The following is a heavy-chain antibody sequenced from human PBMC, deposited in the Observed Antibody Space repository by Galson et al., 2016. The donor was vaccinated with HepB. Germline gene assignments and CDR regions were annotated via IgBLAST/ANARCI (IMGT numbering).Heavy chain of an antibody. J-gene: IGHJ4*02. V-gene: IGHV3-48*02. CDR2: IRSTSRTT. CDR3: ARDLQWGFDY. D-gene: IGHD6-19*01. Sequence: SLRLSCAASGFIFSKYDMNWVRQTPGKGLEWLSNIRSTSRTTSYADSVKGRFTTSRDNAKNSPYLQMSSLRDEDTAVYYCARDLQWGFDYWGQGALVTVSS. CDR1: GFIFSKYD.